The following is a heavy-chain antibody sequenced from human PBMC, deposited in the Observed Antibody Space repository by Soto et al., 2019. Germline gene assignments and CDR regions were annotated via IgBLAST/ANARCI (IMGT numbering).Heavy chain of an antibody. Sequence: SLRLSCAASGFTFNVYAMSWVRQAPGKGLEWVSAIRSSGGGTDYADSVEGRFTISRDNSKNTLYLQMNSLRAEDTAVYYCAKGGLWVRRDFDSWGQGTLVTVSS. J-gene: IGHJ4*02. CDR2: IRSSGGGT. V-gene: IGHV3-23*01. CDR3: AKGGLWVRRDFDS. D-gene: IGHD5-12*01. CDR1: GFTFNVYA.